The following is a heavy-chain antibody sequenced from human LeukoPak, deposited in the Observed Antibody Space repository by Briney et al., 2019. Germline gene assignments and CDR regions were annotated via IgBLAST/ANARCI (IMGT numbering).Heavy chain of an antibody. CDR1: GGSISSTSSY. D-gene: IGHD6-13*01. J-gene: IGHJ4*02. Sequence: SETLSLTCTVSGGSISSTSSYWGWIRQPPGKGLEWIGIIYHSGITYYNPSLKSRVTISVDTPKNQFSLKLSSVTAADTAVYYCGRDHPSWYTDYWGQGTLVTVSS. CDR2: IYHSGIT. V-gene: IGHV4-39*07. CDR3: GRDHPSWYTDY.